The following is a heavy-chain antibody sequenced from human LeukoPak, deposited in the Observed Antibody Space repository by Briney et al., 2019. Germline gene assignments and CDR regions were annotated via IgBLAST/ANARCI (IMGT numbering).Heavy chain of an antibody. CDR2: ISGGSSGST. V-gene: IGHV3-23*01. Sequence: GGSPRLSCAASGFTFSDYAMSWVRQAPGKGLEWLSVISGGSSGSTYYADSVTGRFTVSRDNSKNTVDLQMNSLRPEDTAIYYCAKVNCDGDCSLFDYWGQGTLVTVSS. CDR1: GFTFSDYA. CDR3: AKVNCDGDCSLFDY. D-gene: IGHD2-21*02. J-gene: IGHJ4*02.